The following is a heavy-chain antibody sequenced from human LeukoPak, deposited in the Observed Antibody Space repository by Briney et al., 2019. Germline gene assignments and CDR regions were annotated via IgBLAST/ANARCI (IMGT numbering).Heavy chain of an antibody. Sequence: PSETLSLTCTVSGGSLSSGGYYWSWIRQPPGKGLEWIGYIYHSGSTYYNPSLKSRVTISVDRSKNQFSLKLSSVTAADTAVYYCARAGDFWSGEGWFDPWGQGTLVTVSS. CDR1: GGSLSSGGYY. V-gene: IGHV4-30-2*01. J-gene: IGHJ5*02. CDR3: ARAGDFWSGEGWFDP. CDR2: IYHSGST. D-gene: IGHD3-3*01.